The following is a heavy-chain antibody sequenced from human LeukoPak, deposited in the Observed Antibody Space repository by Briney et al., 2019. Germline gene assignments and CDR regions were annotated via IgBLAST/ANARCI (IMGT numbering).Heavy chain of an antibody. CDR2: ISAYNGNT. D-gene: IGHD6-19*01. CDR3: TRKGGSAPDY. Sequence: GASVKVSCKASGYTFTSYGISGLRQAPGQGLEWMGWISAYNGNTNYAQKLQGRVTMTTNTSTSKAYMELRRLRSDDTAGYSCTRKGGSAPDYWGQGTLFTAS. J-gene: IGHJ4*02. CDR1: GYTFTSYG. V-gene: IGHV1-18*01.